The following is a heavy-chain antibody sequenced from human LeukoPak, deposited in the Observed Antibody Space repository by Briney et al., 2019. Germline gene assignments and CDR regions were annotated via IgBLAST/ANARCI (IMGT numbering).Heavy chain of an antibody. V-gene: IGHV4-34*01. CDR1: GGSFSGYY. Sequence: SETLSLTCAVYGGSFSGYYWSWIRQPPGKGLEWIGEINHSESTNYNPSLKSRVTISVDTSKNQFSLKLSSVTAADTAVYYCARGRNPLHYYYGSGSYYKAANWFDPWGQGTLVTVSS. CDR2: INHSEST. CDR3: ARGRNPLHYYYGSGSYYKAANWFDP. D-gene: IGHD3-10*01. J-gene: IGHJ5*02.